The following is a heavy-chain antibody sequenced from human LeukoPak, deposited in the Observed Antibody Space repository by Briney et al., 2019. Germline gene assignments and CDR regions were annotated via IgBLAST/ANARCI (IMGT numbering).Heavy chain of an antibody. D-gene: IGHD3-22*01. J-gene: IGHJ3*01. Sequence: GESLKISCKGSGYSFSNDWIGWVRQMPGKGLEWMGIIYPGDSDTRYSPSFQGQVTISADKSVRTAYLQWSSLKASDTAMYYCARPNITSYYDSRGYDAFDVWGQGTMVTVSS. CDR1: GYSFSNDW. CDR3: ARPNITSYYDSRGYDAFDV. CDR2: IYPGDSDT. V-gene: IGHV5-51*01.